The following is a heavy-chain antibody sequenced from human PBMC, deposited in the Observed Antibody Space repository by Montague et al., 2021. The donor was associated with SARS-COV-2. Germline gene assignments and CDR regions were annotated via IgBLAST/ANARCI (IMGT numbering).Heavy chain of an antibody. CDR1: GATTNTGTHY. CDR3: ARLRQGEDYFDY. D-gene: IGHD3-16*01. CDR2: VYYTGKT. V-gene: IGHV4-39*01. J-gene: IGHJ4*02. Sequence: SETLSLTCTVTGATTNTGTHYWGWLRPPPGQVLEWIGSVYYTGKTYYTPSLKSRVTVSVDTSNNYFSLILTSVTAADTAVYYCARLRQGEDYFDYWGRGILVTVSS.